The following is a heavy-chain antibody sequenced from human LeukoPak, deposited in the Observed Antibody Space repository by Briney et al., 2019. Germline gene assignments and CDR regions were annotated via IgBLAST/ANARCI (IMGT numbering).Heavy chain of an antibody. CDR2: IYYSGST. V-gene: IGHV4-59*01. Sequence: SETLSLTCTVSGGSISSYYWSWIRQPPGKGLEWIGYIYYSGSTNYNPSLKSRVTISVDTSKNQFSLKLSSVTAADTAVYYCARAGHYDFWSGYYSKYYYYSMDVWGQGTTVTVSS. CDR3: ARAGHYDFWSGYYSKYYYYSMDV. D-gene: IGHD3-3*01. CDR1: GGSISSYY. J-gene: IGHJ6*02.